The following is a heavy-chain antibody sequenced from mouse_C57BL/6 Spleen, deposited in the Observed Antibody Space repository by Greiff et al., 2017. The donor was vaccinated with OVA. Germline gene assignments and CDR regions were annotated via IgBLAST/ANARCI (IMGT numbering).Heavy chain of an antibody. CDR3: ARREGYYSNDVAWFAY. J-gene: IGHJ3*01. V-gene: IGHV1-69*01. Sequence: QVQLQQPGAELVMPGASVKLSCKASGYTFTSYWMHWVKQRPGQGLEWIGEIDPSDSYTNYNQKFKGKSTLTVDKSSSTAYMQLSSLTSEDSAVYYCARREGYYSNDVAWFAYWGQGTLVTVSA. D-gene: IGHD2-12*01. CDR2: IDPSDSYT. CDR1: GYTFTSYW.